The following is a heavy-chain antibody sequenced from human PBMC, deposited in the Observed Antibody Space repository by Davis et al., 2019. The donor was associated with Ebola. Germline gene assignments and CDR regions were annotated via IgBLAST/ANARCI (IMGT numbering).Heavy chain of an antibody. J-gene: IGHJ3*02. V-gene: IGHV3-23*01. CDR3: AKDTSNIWFDI. D-gene: IGHD1-26*01. CDR1: GFIFSTYV. CDR2: GTSADT. Sequence: GVLKISCSASGFIFSTYVMSWVRQAPGKGLEWVSTYGTSADTYYADSVKGRFTISRDNSKNTLYLQMNGLRVEDTAIYYCAKDTSNIWFDIWGQGTMVTVSS.